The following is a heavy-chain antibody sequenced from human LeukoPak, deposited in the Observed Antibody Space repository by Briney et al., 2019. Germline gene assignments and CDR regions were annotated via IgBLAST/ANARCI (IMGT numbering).Heavy chain of an antibody. Sequence: GASVKVSCKASGHTFSSDGFSWVRQAPGQGLEWMGWISAYNGNTDYAQKLQGRVAMTTDTSTSTAYMELRTLRSDDTAVYYCARACSGGSCYLDYWGQGTLVTVSS. D-gene: IGHD2-15*01. CDR3: ARACSGGSCYLDY. CDR1: GHTFSSDG. V-gene: IGHV1-18*01. J-gene: IGHJ4*02. CDR2: ISAYNGNT.